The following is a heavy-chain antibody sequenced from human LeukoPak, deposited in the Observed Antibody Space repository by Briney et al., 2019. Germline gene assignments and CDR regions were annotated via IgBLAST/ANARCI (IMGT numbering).Heavy chain of an antibody. CDR1: GFTFSSYA. J-gene: IGHJ4*02. D-gene: IGHD3-10*01. CDR3: VLLSLTPG. Sequence: GGSLRLSCAASGFTFSSYAMHWVRQAPGKGLEWVTFIRYDGSNKYYADSVKGRFTISRDNAKNTLYLQMNSLRAEDTAVYYCVLLSLTPGWGQGTLVTVSS. V-gene: IGHV3-30*02. CDR2: IRYDGSNK.